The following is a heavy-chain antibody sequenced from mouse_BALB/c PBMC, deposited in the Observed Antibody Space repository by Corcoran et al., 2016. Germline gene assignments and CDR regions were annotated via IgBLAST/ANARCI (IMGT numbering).Heavy chain of an antibody. J-gene: IGHJ2*01. D-gene: IGHD2-1*01. V-gene: IGHV14-3*02. CDR1: GFNIKDTY. Sequence: EVQLQQSGAELVKPGASVKLSCTASGFNIKDTYMHWVKQRPEQGLEWIGRVDPASGNTKYDPNFQGKATMTADTSSNTVYLQLSSLTSEATAVYYCGRSREGNYVVYWGQGTTLTVSS. CDR2: VDPASGNT. CDR3: GRSREGNYVVY.